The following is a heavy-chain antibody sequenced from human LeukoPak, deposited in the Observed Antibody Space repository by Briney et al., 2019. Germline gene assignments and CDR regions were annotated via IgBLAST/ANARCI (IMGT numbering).Heavy chain of an antibody. J-gene: IGHJ6*03. CDR2: ISSSSYI. CDR1: GFTFSSYS. Sequence: GGSLRLSCAASGFTFSSYSMNWVRQAPGKGLEWVSSISSSSYIYYADSVKGRFTISRDNAKNSLYLQMNSLRAEDTAVYYCARLYGSGSHYYCYMDVWGKGTTVTVSS. CDR3: ARLYGSGSHYYCYMDV. V-gene: IGHV3-21*01. D-gene: IGHD3-10*01.